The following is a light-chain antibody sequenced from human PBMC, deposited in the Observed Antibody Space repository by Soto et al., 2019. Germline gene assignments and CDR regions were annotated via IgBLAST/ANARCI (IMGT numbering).Light chain of an antibody. V-gene: IGKV3-11*01. Sequence: EIVLTQSPATLSLSPGERATLSCRASQSVSSYLAWYQQKPGQAPSLLIYDASNRATGIPARFSGSGSGTDFTLTISSLEPEDFAVYYCQQRSNWPPSITFGQGTKVDI. CDR3: QQRSNWPPSIT. CDR1: QSVSSY. J-gene: IGKJ1*01. CDR2: DAS.